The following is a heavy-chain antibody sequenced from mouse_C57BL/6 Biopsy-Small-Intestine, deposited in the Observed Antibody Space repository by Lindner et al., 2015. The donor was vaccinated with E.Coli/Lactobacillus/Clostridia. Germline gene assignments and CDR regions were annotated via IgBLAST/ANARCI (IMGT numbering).Heavy chain of an antibody. D-gene: IGHD2-1*01. CDR3: AREMIYYGPYWFFDV. Sequence: VQLQESGAELARPGASVKMSCKTSGYTFISYTMHWVKQRPGQGLEWIGYINPNSGYTKYNQKFEDKATFTADKSSSTAYMQLSSLTSEDSAVYYCAREMIYYGPYWFFDVWGTGTTVTVSS. V-gene: IGHV1-4*01. CDR1: GYTFISYT. CDR2: INPNSGYT. J-gene: IGHJ1*03.